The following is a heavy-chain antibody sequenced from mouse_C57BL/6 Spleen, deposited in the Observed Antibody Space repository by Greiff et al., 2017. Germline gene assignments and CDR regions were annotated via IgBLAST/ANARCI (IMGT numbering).Heavy chain of an antibody. J-gene: IGHJ4*01. CDR3: ARSCYCGSSRSYAMDY. V-gene: IGHV1-7*01. CDR2: FHPSSGYT. CDR1: GYTFTTYW. Sequence: LVESGAELAKPGASVKMSCKASGYTFTTYWMHWVKQRPGQGLEWIGYFHPSSGYTKYNQKFKDKATLTADKSSSTAYMQLSSLTSDDSDVYYGARSCYCGSSRSYAMDYWGQGTSVTVSS. D-gene: IGHD1-1*01.